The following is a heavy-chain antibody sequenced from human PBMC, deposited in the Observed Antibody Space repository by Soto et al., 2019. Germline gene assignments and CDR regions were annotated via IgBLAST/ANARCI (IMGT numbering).Heavy chain of an antibody. J-gene: IGHJ6*03. V-gene: IGHV3-33*01. Sequence: QVQLVESGGGVVQPGRSLRLSCAASGFTFSSYGMHWVRQAPGKGLEWVAVIWYDGSNKYYADSVKGRFTISRDNSKNTLYLQMNSLRAEDKAVYYCARGGASYYYYMDVWGKGTTVTVSS. CDR3: ARGGASYYYYMDV. CDR2: IWYDGSNK. CDR1: GFTFSSYG.